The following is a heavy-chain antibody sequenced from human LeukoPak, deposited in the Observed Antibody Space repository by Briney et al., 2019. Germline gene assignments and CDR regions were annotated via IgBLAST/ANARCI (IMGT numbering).Heavy chain of an antibody. Sequence: GGSLRLSCTASGFTFGDYAMSWVRQAPGKGLEWVGFIRSKAYGGTTEYAASVKGRFTISRDDSKSIAYLQMNSLKTEDTAVYYCTRGRSSWGHWGQGTLVTVSS. V-gene: IGHV3-49*04. CDR1: GFTFGDYA. CDR3: TRGRSSWGH. CDR2: IRSKAYGGTT. J-gene: IGHJ4*02. D-gene: IGHD6-13*01.